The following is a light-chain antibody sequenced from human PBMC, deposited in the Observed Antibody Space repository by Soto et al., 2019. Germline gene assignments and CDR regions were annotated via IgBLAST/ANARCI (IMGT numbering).Light chain of an antibody. CDR2: DAS. Sequence: DIQMTQSPSTLSASVGDRVAITCRASQSISSWLAWYQQKPGKAPKLLIYDASTLHSGVPSRFSGSGSGTEFTLTISSLQPDDFATYYCQQCASYPLTFGGGTTLEI. CDR3: QQCASYPLT. V-gene: IGKV1-5*01. J-gene: IGKJ4*01. CDR1: QSISSW.